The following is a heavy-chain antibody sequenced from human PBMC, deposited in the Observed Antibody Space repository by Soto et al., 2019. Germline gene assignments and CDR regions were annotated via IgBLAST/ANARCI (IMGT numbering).Heavy chain of an antibody. CDR3: AKDGVAHIPLYNSGASYDS. V-gene: IGHV3-23*01. J-gene: IGHJ4*02. D-gene: IGHD3-22*01. CDR1: GIIFNTYS. Sequence: GGSLMLPCEAPGIIFNTYSKIWVLQAPGKGLKWVSSISGSDGSTYYAHSVKGRFTISRDNSEKTLYLQMNSLRAEDTAVYYCAKDGVAHIPLYNSGASYDSWGQGTMVTVSS. CDR2: ISGSDGST.